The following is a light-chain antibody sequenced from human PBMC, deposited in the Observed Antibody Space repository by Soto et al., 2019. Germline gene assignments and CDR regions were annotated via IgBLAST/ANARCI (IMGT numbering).Light chain of an antibody. CDR1: QSVSNW. CDR2: DAS. Sequence: DIQMTQSPSTLSASVGDRVTITCRASQSVSNWLAWYQQKPGKAPKLLIYDASSLESGVPSRFSGSGSGTEFTLTISSLQPDDFATDYCQQYNSYSPWTFGQGTKVEIK. J-gene: IGKJ1*01. CDR3: QQYNSYSPWT. V-gene: IGKV1-5*01.